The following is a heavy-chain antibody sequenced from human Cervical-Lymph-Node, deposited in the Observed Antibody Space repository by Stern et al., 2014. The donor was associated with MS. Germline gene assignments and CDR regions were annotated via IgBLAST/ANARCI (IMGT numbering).Heavy chain of an antibody. D-gene: IGHD3-22*01. CDR3: ARGTSHYDSSGTDF. J-gene: IGHJ4*02. Sequence: QVQLVQSGGGVVQPGTSLRLSCEASGFTFSSYGMHWARQAPGQGLEWVAVFSYDGISKYYADSVSGRFTLSRDNSKNTLYLQMDSLRAGDTAVYYCARGTSHYDSSGTDFWGQGTLVTVSS. V-gene: IGHV3-30*03. CDR2: FSYDGISK. CDR1: GFTFSSYG.